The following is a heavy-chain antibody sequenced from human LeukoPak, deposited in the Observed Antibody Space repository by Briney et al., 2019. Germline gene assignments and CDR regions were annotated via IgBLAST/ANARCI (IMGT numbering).Heavy chain of an antibody. J-gene: IGHJ1*01. Sequence: PGGSLRLSCAASGFTFSNAWMSWVRQAPGKGPEWVGRIKSKTDGGTTDYAAPVKGRFTISRDDSKNTLYLQMNSLKTEDTAVYYCTTAAPYSSSWYLRSPAEYFQHWGQGTLVTVSS. D-gene: IGHD6-13*01. CDR1: GFTFSNAW. CDR3: TTAAPYSSSWYLRSPAEYFQH. CDR2: IKSKTDGGTT. V-gene: IGHV3-15*01.